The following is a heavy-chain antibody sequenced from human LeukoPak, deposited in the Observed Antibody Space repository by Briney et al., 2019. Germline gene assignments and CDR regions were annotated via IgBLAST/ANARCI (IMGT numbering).Heavy chain of an antibody. J-gene: IGHJ4*02. D-gene: IGHD6-13*01. Sequence: QSGESLRLSCAASGFTVTSNYMSWVRQAPGKGLEWVSVIYSGGTTYYADSVKGRFTISRDNSKNTLYLQMNSLRAEDTAVYYCARASSAAAGYYFDYWGQGTLVTVSS. CDR2: IYSGGTT. V-gene: IGHV3-66*01. CDR3: ARASSAAAGYYFDY. CDR1: GFTVTSNY.